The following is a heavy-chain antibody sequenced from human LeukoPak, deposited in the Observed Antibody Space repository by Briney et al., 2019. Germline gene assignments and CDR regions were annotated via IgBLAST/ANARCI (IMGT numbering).Heavy chain of an antibody. CDR2: IYSGGST. CDR3: AAVMIYSSGDFSFDY. Sequence: PGASLRLSCAASGFTVSSNYMSWVRQAPGKGLEWVSVIYSGGSTYYADSVKGRFTISRDNSKNTLYLQMNSLRAEDTAVYYCAAVMIYSSGDFSFDYWGQGTLVTVSS. CDR1: GFTVSSNY. V-gene: IGHV3-53*01. J-gene: IGHJ4*02. D-gene: IGHD6-19*01.